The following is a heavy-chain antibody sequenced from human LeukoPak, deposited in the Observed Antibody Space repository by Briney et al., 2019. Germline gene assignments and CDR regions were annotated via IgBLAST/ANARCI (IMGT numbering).Heavy chain of an antibody. CDR1: GGSISSSNW. CDR3: ARRVKGGVIADDAFDI. V-gene: IGHV4-4*02. CDR2: IYHSGST. J-gene: IGHJ3*02. Sequence: KPSETLSLTCAVSGGSISSSNWWSWDRQPPGKGLEWIGEIYHSGSTNYNPSLKSRVTISVDKSKNQFSLRLSSVTAADTAVYYCARRVKGGVIADDAFDIWGQGTMVTVSS. D-gene: IGHD3-10*01.